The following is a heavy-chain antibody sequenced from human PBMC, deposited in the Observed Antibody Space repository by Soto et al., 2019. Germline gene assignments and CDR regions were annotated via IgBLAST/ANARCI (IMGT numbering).Heavy chain of an antibody. CDR3: ARARSSVPSRRGIGYFGMDV. J-gene: IGHJ6*02. V-gene: IGHV4-34*01. CDR2: INQSGIT. CDR1: GGSFSGYY. D-gene: IGHD2-2*03. Sequence: QVQLQQWGAGLLKPSETLSLTCVVNGGSFSGYYWSWVRLPPGKGLEWIGEINQSGITDSNPSIKQPVPISVGCFRTQFSLNLTSMTAADTAVYFCARARSSVPSRRGIGYFGMDVWGHGTTVTVSS.